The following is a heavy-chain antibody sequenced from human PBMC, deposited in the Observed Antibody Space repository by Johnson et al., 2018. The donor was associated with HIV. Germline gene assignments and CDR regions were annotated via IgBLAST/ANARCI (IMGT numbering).Heavy chain of an antibody. CDR1: GFTFSSYA. J-gene: IGHJ3*01. Sequence: EVQLVESGGGLVQPGVSLRLSCAASGFTFSSYAMDWVRQTPGKGLAWVSAVSAGGDNTYYADSVEGRFTISRDNSKNTLYLQMNSLRAEDTAVYYCARSMRGAFDVWGQGTMVTVSS. V-gene: IGHV3-23*04. CDR3: ARSMRGAFDV. CDR2: VSAGGDNT. D-gene: IGHD3-10*01.